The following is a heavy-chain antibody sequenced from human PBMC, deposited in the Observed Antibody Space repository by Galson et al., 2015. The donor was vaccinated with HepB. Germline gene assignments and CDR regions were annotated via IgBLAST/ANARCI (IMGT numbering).Heavy chain of an antibody. D-gene: IGHD2/OR15-2a*01. CDR3: ARQKGTLMPFDY. V-gene: IGHV4-59*08. CDR2: IYYSGTT. CDR1: AGSISGYY. J-gene: IGHJ4*02. Sequence: LSLTCTVSAGSISGYYWSWIRQPPGKGLEWIGYIYYSGTTKYNPSLKSRVTISVDTSKNQFSLKLSSLTAAETAVYYCARQKGTLMPFDYWGQGTLVTVSS.